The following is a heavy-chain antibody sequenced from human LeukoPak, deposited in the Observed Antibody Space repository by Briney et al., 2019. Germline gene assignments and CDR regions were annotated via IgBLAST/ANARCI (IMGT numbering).Heavy chain of an antibody. D-gene: IGHD4-11*01. J-gene: IGHJ6*03. CDR1: GGSISSYY. V-gene: IGHV4-59*08. CDR3: ARTYSNNYYYYMDV. Sequence: SETLSLTCTVSGGSISSYYWSWIRQPPGKGREWIGYIYYSGSTNYNPSLKSRVTISVDTSKNQFSLKLSSVTAADTAVYYCARTYSNNYYYYMDVWGKGTTVTVSS. CDR2: IYYSGST.